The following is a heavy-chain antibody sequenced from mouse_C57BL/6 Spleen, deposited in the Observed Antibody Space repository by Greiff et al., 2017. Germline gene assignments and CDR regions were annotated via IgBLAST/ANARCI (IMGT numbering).Heavy chain of an antibody. V-gene: IGHV5-9*01. Sequence: DVQLVESGGGLVKPGGSLKLSCAASGFTFSSYTMSWVRQTPEKRLEWVATISGGGGNTYYPDSVKGRFTISRDNAKNTLYLQMSSLRSEDTALYYCARHGYYGSSMDYWGQGTSVTVSS. CDR2: ISGGGGNT. CDR1: GFTFSSYT. J-gene: IGHJ4*01. D-gene: IGHD1-1*01. CDR3: ARHGYYGSSMDY.